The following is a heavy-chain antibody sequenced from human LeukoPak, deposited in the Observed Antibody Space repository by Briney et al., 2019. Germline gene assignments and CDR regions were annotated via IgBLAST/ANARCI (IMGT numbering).Heavy chain of an antibody. CDR3: ARGICSSTSCLAGYYYYYMDV. CDR2: INHSGST. Sequence: PSETLSLTCAVYGGSFSGYYWSWIRQPPGKGLEWIGEINHSGSTNYNPPLKSRVTISVDTSKNQFSLKLSSVTAADTAVYYCARGICSSTSCLAGYYYYYMDVWGKGTTVTVSS. D-gene: IGHD2-2*01. J-gene: IGHJ6*03. V-gene: IGHV4-34*01. CDR1: GGSFSGYY.